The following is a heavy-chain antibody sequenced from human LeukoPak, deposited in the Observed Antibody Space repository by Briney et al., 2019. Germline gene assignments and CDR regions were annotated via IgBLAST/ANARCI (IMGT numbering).Heavy chain of an antibody. V-gene: IGHV4-4*02. CDR1: GGSISSNNW. CDR2: IYHSGST. J-gene: IGHJ4*02. D-gene: IGHD6-13*01. Sequence: SGTLSLTCGVPGGSISSNNWWNGVRQPPGKGREWIGEIYHSGSTNYNLSLKSRVTISLDQSNSQFSLKLNSMTAADTAVYYCAKDIGSSTPRDYWGQGILVTVSS. CDR3: AKDIGSSTPRDY.